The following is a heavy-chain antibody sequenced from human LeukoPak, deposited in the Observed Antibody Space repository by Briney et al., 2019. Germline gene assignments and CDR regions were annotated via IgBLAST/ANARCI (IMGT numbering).Heavy chain of an antibody. J-gene: IGHJ5*02. Sequence: GASVTVSFTPSVYTFTSYYMHWVRQAPGQGLGWMGWINPNSGGTNYAQKFQGRVTMTRDTSISTAYMELSRLRSDDTAVYYCARDRGYCSSTSCYNNWFDPWGQGTLVTVSS. CDR3: ARDRGYCSSTSCYNNWFDP. V-gene: IGHV1-2*02. CDR1: VYTFTSYY. CDR2: INPNSGGT. D-gene: IGHD2-2*01.